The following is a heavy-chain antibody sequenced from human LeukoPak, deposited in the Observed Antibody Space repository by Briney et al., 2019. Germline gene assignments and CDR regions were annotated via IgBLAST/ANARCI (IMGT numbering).Heavy chain of an antibody. V-gene: IGHV3-53*01. CDR1: GFTVRSYY. CDR3: ARVDGVYVY. J-gene: IGHJ4*02. Sequence: GGSLRLSCAASGFTVRSYYMTWVPQAPGQGLEGVTVIYCGRTTYYADSVEGRFTISRDNSNNTVYLQMNRLRVEDTAVYYCARVDGVYVYGGQGTLVTVSS. CDR2: IYCGRTT. D-gene: IGHD5/OR15-5a*01.